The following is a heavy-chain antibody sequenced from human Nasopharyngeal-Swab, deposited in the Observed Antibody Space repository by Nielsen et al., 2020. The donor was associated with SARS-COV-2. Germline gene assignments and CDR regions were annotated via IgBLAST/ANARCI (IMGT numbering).Heavy chain of an antibody. V-gene: IGHV4-4*02. CDR1: GGSVSTNLY. CDR3: AGGQNGYGYPSGYFDP. Sequence: SETLSLTCTVSGGSVSTNLYWRWVRQAPGKGLEGIAEILHTGSANYNPSLKSRVTMAVDKTKNQVSLKLSSVMAADTAVYFCAGGQNGYGYPSGYFDPWGQGILVTVSA. D-gene: IGHD5-18*01. J-gene: IGHJ5*02. CDR2: ILHTGSA.